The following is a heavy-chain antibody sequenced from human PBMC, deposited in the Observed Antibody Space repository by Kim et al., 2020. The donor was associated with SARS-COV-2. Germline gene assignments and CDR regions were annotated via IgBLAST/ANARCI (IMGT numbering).Heavy chain of an antibody. J-gene: IGHJ4*02. V-gene: IGHV1-3*01. CDR1: GYTFTSYA. CDR3: ARVNVDCGGDCSYYFDY. D-gene: IGHD2-21*02. Sequence: ASVKVSCKASGYTFTSYAMHWVRQAPGQRLEWMGWINAGNGNTKYSQKFQGRVTITRDTSASTAYMELSSLRSEDTAVYYCARVNVDCGGDCSYYFDYWGQGTLVTVSS. CDR2: INAGNGNT.